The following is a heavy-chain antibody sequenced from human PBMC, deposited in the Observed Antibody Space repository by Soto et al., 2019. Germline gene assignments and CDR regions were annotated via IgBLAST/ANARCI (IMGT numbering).Heavy chain of an antibody. CDR3: AADKNDYDMLTGYYQSSPYYYYYGMDV. CDR2: IVVGSGNT. Sequence: GASVKVSCKASGSTFTSSAVQWVRQARGQRLEWIGWIVVGSGNTNYAQKFQERVTVTRDMSTSTAYMELSSLGSEDTAVYYCAADKNDYDMLTGYYQSSPYYYYYGMDVWGQGTTVTVSS. J-gene: IGHJ6*02. CDR1: GSTFTSSA. V-gene: IGHV1-58*01. D-gene: IGHD3-9*01.